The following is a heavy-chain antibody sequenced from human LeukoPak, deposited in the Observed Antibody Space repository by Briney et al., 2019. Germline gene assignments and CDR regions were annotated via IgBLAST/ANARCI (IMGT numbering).Heavy chain of an antibody. CDR3: AKDSSGPAY. V-gene: IGHV1-18*04. CDR1: GYTFTGYY. CDR2: ISAYNGNT. Sequence: ASVEVSCKASGYTFTGYYIHWVRQAPGQGLEWMGWISAYNGNTNYAQKLHGRVTMTTDTSTSTAYMELRSLRSDDTAVYYCAKDSSGPAYWGQGTLVTVSS. J-gene: IGHJ4*02. D-gene: IGHD6-19*01.